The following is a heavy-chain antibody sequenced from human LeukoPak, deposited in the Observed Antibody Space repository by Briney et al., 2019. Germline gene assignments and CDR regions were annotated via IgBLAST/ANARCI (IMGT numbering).Heavy chain of an antibody. Sequence: PGRSLRLSCAASGFTFSSYGMHWVRQAPGKGLEWVAVISNDGSNKFYTDSVKGRFTISRDNPKSTMNLQMNSLRAEDTAVYYCAKGGGSIGRSYYFDYWGQGILVTVSS. CDR1: GFTFSSYG. V-gene: IGHV3-30*18. CDR3: AKGGGSIGRSYYFDY. CDR2: ISNDGSNK. D-gene: IGHD2-15*01. J-gene: IGHJ4*02.